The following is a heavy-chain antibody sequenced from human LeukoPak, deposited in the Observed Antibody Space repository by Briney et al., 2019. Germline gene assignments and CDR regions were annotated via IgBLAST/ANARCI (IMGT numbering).Heavy chain of an antibody. CDR2: IYHSGST. D-gene: IGHD6-13*01. CDR1: GGSISSSNW. J-gene: IGHJ2*01. CDR3: ARVYYSNSYDYWYFDL. V-gene: IGHV4-4*02. Sequence: SETLSLTCAVSGGSISSSNWWSWVRQPPGTGLEWIGSIYHSGSTYYNPSLKSRVTISVDTSKNQFSLKLSSVTAADTAVYYCARVYYSNSYDYWYFDLWGRGTLVTVSS.